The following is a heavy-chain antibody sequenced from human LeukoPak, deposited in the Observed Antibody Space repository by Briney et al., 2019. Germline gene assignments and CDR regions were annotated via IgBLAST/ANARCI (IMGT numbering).Heavy chain of an antibody. CDR1: GYTFTSYG. Sequence: ASFNVSRKDSGYTFTSYGISWVRQAPGQGLARTRWISAYKGNTNYAQKLQGRVTMTTDTSTSTAYMELRSLRSDDTAVYYCARGGVVVTAPFDYWGQGNLVTVTS. CDR3: ARGGVVVTAPFDY. J-gene: IGHJ4*02. V-gene: IGHV1-18*01. D-gene: IGHD2-21*02. CDR2: ISAYKGNT.